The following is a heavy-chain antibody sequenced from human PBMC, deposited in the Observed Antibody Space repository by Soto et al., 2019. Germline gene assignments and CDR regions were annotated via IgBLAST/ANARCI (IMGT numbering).Heavy chain of an antibody. J-gene: IGHJ5*02. CDR2: IYYSGYT. CDR3: VRNHYSGFYYFDP. V-gene: IGHV4-39*02. Sequence: PSETLPLTCTVSGGSISSSSYYWGWIRQPPGKGLEWIGSIYYSGYTYYNPSLKSRVTISVDTSKNNFSLNLSSVTDADTAMYYCVRNHYSGFYYFDPWGQGTLVTVSS. CDR1: GGSISSSSYY. D-gene: IGHD2-15*01.